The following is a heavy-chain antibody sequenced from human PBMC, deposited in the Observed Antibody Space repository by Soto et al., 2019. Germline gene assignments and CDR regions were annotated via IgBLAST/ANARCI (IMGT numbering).Heavy chain of an antibody. CDR1: GGSFSGYY. CDR2: INHSGST. CDR3: ARAGYDGDYFWSFPYYDGMDV. Sequence: SENLSLTCAVYGGSFSGYYWSWIRQPPGKGLEWIGEINHSGSTNYNPSLKSRVTISVDTSKNQFSLKLSSVTAADTAVYYCARAGYDGDYFWSFPYYDGMDVWGQGTTVT. D-gene: IGHD4-17*01. V-gene: IGHV4-34*01. J-gene: IGHJ6*02.